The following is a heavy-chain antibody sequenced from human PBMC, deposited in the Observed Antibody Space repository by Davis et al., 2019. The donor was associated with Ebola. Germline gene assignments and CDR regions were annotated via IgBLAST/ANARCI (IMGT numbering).Heavy chain of an antibody. CDR2: IYHSGST. J-gene: IGHJ4*02. CDR1: GYSITSAYF. Sequence: MPSETLSLTCTVSGYSITSAYFWAWIRQPPGKGLEWIGSIYHSGSTYYNPSLKSRVTISVDTSKNQFSLKLNSVTAADTAVYYCARGRTYWGRGTLVTVSS. V-gene: IGHV4-38-2*02. CDR3: ARGRTY.